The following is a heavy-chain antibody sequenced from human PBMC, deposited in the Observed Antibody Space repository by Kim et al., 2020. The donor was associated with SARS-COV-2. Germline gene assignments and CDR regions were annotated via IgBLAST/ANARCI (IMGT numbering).Heavy chain of an antibody. CDR3: SAYVPGGHL. CDR1: GFTFSNVW. CDR2: IRSKTDGGTI. D-gene: IGHD3-10*02. J-gene: IGHJ5*02. V-gene: IGHV3-15*01. Sequence: GGSLRLSCATSGFTFSNVWMGWVRQVPGKGLEWVGRIRSKTDGGTIDYTAPVKGRFTISRDVSKNTLYLQMNSLKTEDTAVYYCSAYVPGGHLWGQGTLVTVSS.